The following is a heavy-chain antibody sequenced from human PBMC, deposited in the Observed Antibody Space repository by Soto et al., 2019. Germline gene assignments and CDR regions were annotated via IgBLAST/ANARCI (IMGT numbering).Heavy chain of an antibody. V-gene: IGHV1-18*04. Sequence: GASVKFSCKASGYTFTSYGISWVRQAPGQGLEWMGWISAYNGNTNYAQKLQGRVTMTTDTSTSTAYMELRSLRSDDTAVYYCARDRAMIVVVILNGAFDIWGQGTMVTVSS. CDR3: ARDRAMIVVVILNGAFDI. CDR1: GYTFTSYG. J-gene: IGHJ3*02. CDR2: ISAYNGNT. D-gene: IGHD3-22*01.